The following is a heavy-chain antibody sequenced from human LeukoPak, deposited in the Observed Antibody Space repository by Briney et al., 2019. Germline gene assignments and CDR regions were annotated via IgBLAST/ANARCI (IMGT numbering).Heavy chain of an antibody. CDR2: IKPNTGGT. CDR3: ARDYYDSSGYYSHPYYYYYGMDV. V-gene: IGHV1-2*02. D-gene: IGHD3-22*01. CDR1: GYTFTGYY. J-gene: IGHJ6*02. Sequence: ASVKVSCKASGYTFTGYYIHWVRQAPGHGLEWMGWIKPNTGGTNYAQKFQGRVTMTRDTSISTAYMELSRLRSDDTAVYYCARDYYDSSGYYSHPYYYYYGMDVWGQGTTVTVSS.